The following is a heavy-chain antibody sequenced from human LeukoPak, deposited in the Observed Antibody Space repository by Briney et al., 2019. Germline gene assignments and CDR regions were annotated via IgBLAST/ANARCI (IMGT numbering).Heavy chain of an antibody. Sequence: PSETLSLTCTVSGGSISSGGYYWSWIRQHPGKGLEWIGYIYYSGSTYYNPSLKSRVTISVDTSKNQFSLKLSSVTAADTAVYYCARENRGATHHFDYWGQGTLVTVSP. CDR1: GGSISSGGYY. CDR2: IYYSGST. J-gene: IGHJ4*02. CDR3: ARENRGATHHFDY. V-gene: IGHV4-31*03. D-gene: IGHD1-14*01.